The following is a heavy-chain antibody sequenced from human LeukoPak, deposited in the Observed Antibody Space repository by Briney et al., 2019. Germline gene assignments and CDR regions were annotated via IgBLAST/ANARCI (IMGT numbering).Heavy chain of an antibody. CDR3: ARATPGYSSSWYPNYYYYMDV. Sequence: SETLSLTCTVSGGSISSSSYYWGWIRQPPGKGLEWIGSIYYSGSTYYNPSLKSRVTISVDTSKNQFSLKLSSVTAVDTAVYYCARATPGYSSSWYPNYYYYMDVWGKGTTVTVSS. CDR2: IYYSGST. CDR1: GGSISSSSYY. V-gene: IGHV4-39*07. D-gene: IGHD6-13*01. J-gene: IGHJ6*03.